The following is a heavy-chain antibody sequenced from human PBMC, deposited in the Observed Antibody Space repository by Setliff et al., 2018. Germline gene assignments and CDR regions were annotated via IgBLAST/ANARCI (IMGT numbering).Heavy chain of an antibody. CDR1: GYSFTSNW. CDR3: ASLQAAQYFQY. CDR2: IYPGDSET. J-gene: IGHJ1*01. Sequence: PGESLKISCVGSGYSFTSNWIAWVRQMPGKGLDWMGIIYPGDSETRYSPSFQGPVTISVDKSISTAYLQWGSLRASDSAIYYCASLQAAQYFQYWGQGTLVTVSS. V-gene: IGHV5-51*01.